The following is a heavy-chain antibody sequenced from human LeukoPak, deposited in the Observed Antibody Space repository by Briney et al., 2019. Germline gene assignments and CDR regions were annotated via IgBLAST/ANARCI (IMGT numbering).Heavy chain of an antibody. CDR3: AKDRTSYYYDSSGYYPYFDY. CDR2: ISGSGGST. Sequence: GGSLRLSCAASGFTFSSYAMSWVRQAPGKGLEWVSAISGSGGSTYYADSVKGRFTISRDNSKTTLYLQMNSLRAEDTAVYYCAKDRTSYYYDSSGYYPYFDYWGQGTLVTVSS. D-gene: IGHD3-22*01. J-gene: IGHJ4*02. V-gene: IGHV3-23*01. CDR1: GFTFSSYA.